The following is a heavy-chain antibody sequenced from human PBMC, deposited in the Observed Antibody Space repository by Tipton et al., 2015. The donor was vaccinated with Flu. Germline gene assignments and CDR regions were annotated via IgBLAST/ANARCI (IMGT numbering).Heavy chain of an antibody. CDR1: GFTFSNYW. CDR3: GRDGAYYYDSSGLFTDS. D-gene: IGHD3-22*01. CDR2: IKPDGSEK. Sequence: SLRLSCTASGFTFSNYWMNWVRQAPGKGLEWVANIKPDGSEKNYVDSVRGRFTISRDNVKNSLYLQMNNLRAEDTAVYYCGRDGAYYYDSSGLFTDSWGQGTLVTVSS. J-gene: IGHJ5*01. V-gene: IGHV3-7*01.